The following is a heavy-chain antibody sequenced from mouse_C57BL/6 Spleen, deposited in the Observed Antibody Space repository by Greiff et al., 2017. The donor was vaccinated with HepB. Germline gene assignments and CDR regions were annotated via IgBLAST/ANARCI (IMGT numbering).Heavy chain of an antibody. CDR3: AGTGTRKGFAY. CDR1: GYTFTSYW. D-gene: IGHD4-1*01. Sequence: QVQLQQPGAELVKPGASVKLSCKASGYTFTSYWMQWVKQRPGQGLEWIGEIDPSDSYTNYNQKFKGKATLTVDTSSSTAYMQLSSLTSEDSAVYYCAGTGTRKGFAYWGQGTLVTVSA. J-gene: IGHJ3*01. V-gene: IGHV1-50*01. CDR2: IDPSDSYT.